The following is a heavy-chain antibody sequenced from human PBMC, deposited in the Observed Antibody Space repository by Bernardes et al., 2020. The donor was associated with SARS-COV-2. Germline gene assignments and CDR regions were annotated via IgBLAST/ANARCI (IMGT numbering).Heavy chain of an antibody. D-gene: IGHD2-2*01. CDR1: GFTFSSYW. Sequence: GGSLRLSCAASGFTFSSYWMSWVRQAPGKGLEWVANIQQVGSGKFFLDSVKGRFTIPRDNAKNSVYLQMNSLRADDTAVYYCARVVVPAAVHWFDTWGQGTLVIVSS. J-gene: IGHJ5*02. CDR3: ARVVVPAAVHWFDT. CDR2: IQQVGSGK. V-gene: IGHV3-7*04.